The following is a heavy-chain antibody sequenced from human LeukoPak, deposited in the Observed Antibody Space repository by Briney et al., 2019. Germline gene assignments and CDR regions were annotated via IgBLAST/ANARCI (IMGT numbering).Heavy chain of an antibody. Sequence: GGSLRLSCAPSGFPLSSYSINWVRQAPGKGLEWVSYISSSGSAIYYVDSVKGRFTVSRDNAKNSLFLQMNSPRAEDTAVYYCVRVKGSYFDYWGQGALVTVSS. J-gene: IGHJ4*02. V-gene: IGHV3-48*01. CDR2: ISSSGSAI. CDR1: GFPLSSYS. CDR3: VRVKGSYFDY. D-gene: IGHD2-15*01.